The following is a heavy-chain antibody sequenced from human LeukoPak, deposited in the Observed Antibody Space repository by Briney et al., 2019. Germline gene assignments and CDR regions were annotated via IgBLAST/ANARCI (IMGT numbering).Heavy chain of an antibody. J-gene: IGHJ6*02. D-gene: IGHD3-3*01. V-gene: IGHV4-59*12. CDR2: IYYSGST. CDR1: GGSISSYY. CDR3: ARADYDFWSGTYGMDV. Sequence: SETLSLTCTVSGGSISSYYWSWIRQPPGKGLEWIGYIYYSGSTNYNPSLKSRVTISVDTSKNQFSLKLSSVTAADTAVYYCARADYDFWSGTYGMDVWGQGTTVTVSS.